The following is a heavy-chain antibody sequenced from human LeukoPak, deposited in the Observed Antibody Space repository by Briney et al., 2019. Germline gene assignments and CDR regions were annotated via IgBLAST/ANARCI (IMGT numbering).Heavy chain of an antibody. CDR2: INHSGST. CDR3: ATRIAVAGRGWYFDL. CDR1: GGSFSGYY. Sequence: PSETLSLTCAVYGGSFSGYYWSWIRQPPGKGLEWIGEINHSGSTNYNPSLKSRVTISVDTSKNQFSLKLSSVTAADTAVYYCATRIAVAGRGWYFDLWGRGTLVTVSS. J-gene: IGHJ2*01. V-gene: IGHV4-34*01. D-gene: IGHD6-19*01.